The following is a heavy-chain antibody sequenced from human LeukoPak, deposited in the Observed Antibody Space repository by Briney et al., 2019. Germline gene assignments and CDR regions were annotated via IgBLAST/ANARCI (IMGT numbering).Heavy chain of an antibody. J-gene: IGHJ6*02. CDR3: AILAAAGTNYYGMDV. V-gene: IGHV4-59*08. Sequence: PSQTLSLTCTVSGGSISSYYWSWIRQPPGKGLEWIGYIYYSGSTNYNPSLKSRVTISVDTSKNQFSLKLSSVTAADTAVYYCAILAAAGTNYYGMDVWGQGTTVTVSS. D-gene: IGHD6-13*01. CDR2: IYYSGST. CDR1: GGSISSYY.